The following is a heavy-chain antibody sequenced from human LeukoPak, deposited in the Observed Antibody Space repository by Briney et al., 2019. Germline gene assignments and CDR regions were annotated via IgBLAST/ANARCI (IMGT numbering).Heavy chain of an antibody. V-gene: IGHV1-24*01. Sequence: ASVRVSFQVSGYTLTELSMHWVRQAPGKGLEWMGGFDPEDGETIYAQKFQGRVTMTEDTSTDTDYMELSSQRSEDTSFYYCANSTGNNFFHYWGQGTLVTVSS. CDR3: ANSTGNNFFHY. D-gene: IGHD1-1*01. CDR1: GYTLTELS. J-gene: IGHJ4*02. CDR2: FDPEDGET.